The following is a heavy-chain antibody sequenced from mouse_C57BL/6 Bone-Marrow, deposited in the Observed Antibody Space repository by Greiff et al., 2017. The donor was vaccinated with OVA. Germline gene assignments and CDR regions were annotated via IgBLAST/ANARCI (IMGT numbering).Heavy chain of an antibody. CDR2: ISDGGSYT. J-gene: IGHJ3*01. Sequence: EVQRVESGGGLVKPGGSLKLSCAASGFTFSSYAMSWVRQTPEKRLEWVATISDGGSYTYYPDNVKGRFTISRDNAKNNLYLQMSHLKSEDTAMYYCARGKEYFPWFAYWGQGTLVTVSA. CDR3: ARGKEYFPWFAY. V-gene: IGHV5-4*01. D-gene: IGHD5-2*01. CDR1: GFTFSSYA.